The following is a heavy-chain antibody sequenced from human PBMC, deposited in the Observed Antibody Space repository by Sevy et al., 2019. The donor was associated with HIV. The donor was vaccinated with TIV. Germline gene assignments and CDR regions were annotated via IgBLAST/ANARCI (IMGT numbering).Heavy chain of an antibody. CDR2: IKKDGSEK. Sequence: GGSLRLSCAASGFTFSTYWMSWVRQAPGKGLEWVANIKKDGSEKYYVDSVKGRFTISSDNAKSSLFLQMKSLSAEDTAVYYGAIDRIGTSCLWGLDVWGQGTSVTVSS. J-gene: IGHJ6*02. V-gene: IGHV3-7*03. CDR3: AIDRIGTSCLWGLDV. D-gene: IGHD2-2*01. CDR1: GFTFSTYW.